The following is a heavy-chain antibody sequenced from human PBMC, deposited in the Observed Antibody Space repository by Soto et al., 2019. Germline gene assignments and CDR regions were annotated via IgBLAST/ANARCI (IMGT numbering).Heavy chain of an antibody. J-gene: IGHJ4*02. CDR3: ARGHYYDSSGYSYYFDY. CDR2: IYYSGST. CDR1: GGSISSSDYY. Sequence: QVQLQESGPGLVRPSQTLSLTCTVSGGSISSSDYYWSWIRQPPGKGLEWIGYIYYSGSTYYNPSLKSRVTISVDTSKNQFSLKLSSVTAADTAVYYCARGHYYDSSGYSYYFDYWGQGTLVTVSS. V-gene: IGHV4-30-4*01. D-gene: IGHD3-22*01.